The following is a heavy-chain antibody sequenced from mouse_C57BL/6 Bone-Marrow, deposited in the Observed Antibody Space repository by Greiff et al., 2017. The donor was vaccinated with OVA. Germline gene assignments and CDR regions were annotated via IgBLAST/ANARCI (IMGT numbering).Heavy chain of an antibody. Sequence: QVQLQQPGAELVRPGTSVKLSCKASGYTFTSYWMHWVKQRPGQGLEWIGVIDPSDSYTNYNQKFKGKATLTVDTSSSTAYMQLSSLTSEDSAVYYCARWGGESWFAYWGQGTLVTVSA. CDR3: ARWGGESWFAY. J-gene: IGHJ3*01. V-gene: IGHV1-59*01. CDR1: GYTFTSYW. CDR2: IDPSDSYT.